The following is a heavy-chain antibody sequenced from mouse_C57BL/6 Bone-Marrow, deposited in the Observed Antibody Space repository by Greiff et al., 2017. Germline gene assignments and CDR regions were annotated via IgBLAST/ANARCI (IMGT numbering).Heavy chain of an antibody. CDR1: GYTFTDYY. CDR2: IYPGSGNT. V-gene: IGHV1-76*01. CDR3: ARSYYGSSYWYFDV. J-gene: IGHJ1*03. D-gene: IGHD1-1*01. Sequence: VQLKESGAELVRPGASVKLSCKASGYTFTDYYINWVKQRPGQGLEWIARIYPGSGNTYYNEKFKGKATLTAEKSSSTAYMQLSSLTSEDSAVYYCARSYYGSSYWYFDVWGTGTTVTVSS.